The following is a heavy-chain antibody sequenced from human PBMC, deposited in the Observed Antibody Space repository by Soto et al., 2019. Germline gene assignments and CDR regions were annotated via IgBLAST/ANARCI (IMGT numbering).Heavy chain of an antibody. V-gene: IGHV1-18*01. CDR1: GYTFTSYG. Sequence: QVQLVQSGAEVKKPGASVKVSCKASGYTFTSYGISWVRQAPGQGLEWMGWISAYNGNTNYAQKTEGRGTMTTETSTSTAYIELRSMRSDDTAVYYCARVHYYGSGSYPPGYWGQGTLVTVSS. D-gene: IGHD3-10*01. CDR2: ISAYNGNT. J-gene: IGHJ4*02. CDR3: ARVHYYGSGSYPPGY.